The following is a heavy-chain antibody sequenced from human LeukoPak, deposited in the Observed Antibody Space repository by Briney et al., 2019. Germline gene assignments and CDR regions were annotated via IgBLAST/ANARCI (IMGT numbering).Heavy chain of an antibody. J-gene: IGHJ4*02. CDR1: GGSISSSNW. V-gene: IGHV4-4*02. CDR2: IYHSGST. CDR3: ARGVSTFYFDY. Sequence: TSSETLSLTCAVSGGSISSSNWWSWVRQPPGKGLEWIGEIYHSGSTNYNLSLKSRVTISVDKSKNQFSLKLSSVTAADTAAYYCARGVSTFYFDYWGQGTLVTVS. D-gene: IGHD5/OR15-5a*01.